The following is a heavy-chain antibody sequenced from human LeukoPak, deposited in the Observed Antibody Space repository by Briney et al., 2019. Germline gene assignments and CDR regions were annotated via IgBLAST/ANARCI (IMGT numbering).Heavy chain of an antibody. V-gene: IGHV4-4*07. J-gene: IGHJ6*02. CDR2: IFISGST. D-gene: IGHD4/OR15-4a*01. CDR3: ARHDYEYYGMDV. CDR1: GGSISNFY. Sequence: PSETLSLTCTVSGGSISNFYWSWIRQPAGKGLEWIGRIFISGSTSYNPSLKSRVTVSVDTSKNQFSLKLSSVTAADTAVYYCARHDYEYYGMDVWGQGTTVTVSS.